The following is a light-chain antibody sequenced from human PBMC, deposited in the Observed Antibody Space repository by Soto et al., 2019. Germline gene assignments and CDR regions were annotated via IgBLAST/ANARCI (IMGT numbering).Light chain of an antibody. CDR2: GAS. CDR1: QSVTANY. CDR3: LQYGVPLWT. V-gene: IGKV3-20*01. J-gene: IGKJ1*01. Sequence: EIALTQSPGTLSLSPGERATLSCRASQSVTANYLAWYQQKPGQAPRLLIYGASIGATGIPDRFSGSGSGTDFTLTISRLEPADFAVYYCLQYGVPLWTFGQGTKVEIK.